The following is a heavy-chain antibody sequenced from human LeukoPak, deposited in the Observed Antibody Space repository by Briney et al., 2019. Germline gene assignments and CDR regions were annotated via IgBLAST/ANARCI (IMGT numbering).Heavy chain of an antibody. D-gene: IGHD3-22*01. CDR3: AKDGGKHYYDSSPKYYFDY. Sequence: GGSLRLSCAASKFAFSSYAMSWVRQAPGKGLEWVSAISGGGGNTYYADSVKGRFTISRDNSKNTLYLQMNSLRAEDTAVYYCAKDGGKHYYDSSPKYYFDYWGQGTLVTVSS. CDR1: KFAFSSYA. CDR2: ISGGGGNT. J-gene: IGHJ4*02. V-gene: IGHV3-23*01.